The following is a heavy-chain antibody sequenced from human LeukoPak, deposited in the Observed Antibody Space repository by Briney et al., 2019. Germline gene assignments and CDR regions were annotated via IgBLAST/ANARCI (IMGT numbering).Heavy chain of an antibody. J-gene: IGHJ4*02. D-gene: IGHD2-8*01. CDR2: INHDGSEK. V-gene: IGHV3-7*01. Sequence: GGSPRLSCAASGFTFSTYWMTWVRQAPGKGLEWVANINHDGSEKYYVDSVRGRFTISRDNAKNSLYLQMNSLRAEDTAVYYCARGPTNGQAFDYWGQGTLVSVSS. CDR3: ARGPTNGQAFDY. CDR1: GFTFSTYW.